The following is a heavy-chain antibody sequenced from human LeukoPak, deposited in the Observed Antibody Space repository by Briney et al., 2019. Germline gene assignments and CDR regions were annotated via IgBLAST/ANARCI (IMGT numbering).Heavy chain of an antibody. D-gene: IGHD6-13*01. Sequence: PGGSLRLSCAASGFTVSSNYMSWVRQAPGKGLEWVSIIYTGGSSYYADSVKGRFTISRDNPKNTLYLQMNSLRAEDTAVYYCARAIRIAAAEYFFDYWGQGILVTVSS. CDR3: ARAIRIAAAEYFFDY. V-gene: IGHV3-53*01. CDR2: IYTGGSS. CDR1: GFTVSSNY. J-gene: IGHJ4*02.